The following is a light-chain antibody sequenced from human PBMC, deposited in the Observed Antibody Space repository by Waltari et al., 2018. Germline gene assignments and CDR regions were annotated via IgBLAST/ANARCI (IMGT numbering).Light chain of an antibody. J-gene: IGKJ1*01. CDR1: QSISSW. CDR3: QQYDNWPPWT. V-gene: IGKV1-5*03. CDR2: KAS. Sequence: DIQMTQSPSTLSASVGDRVTITCRASQSISSWLAWYQQKPGKAPKLLIYKASSLESGVPSRFSGSGSGTEFTLTISSLQSEDFAVYYCQQYDNWPPWTFGQGTKVELE.